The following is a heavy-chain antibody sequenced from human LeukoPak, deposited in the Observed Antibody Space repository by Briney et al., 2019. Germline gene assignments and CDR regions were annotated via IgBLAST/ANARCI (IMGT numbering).Heavy chain of an antibody. D-gene: IGHD2-8*01. CDR2: IYFTGST. CDR1: GGSISSYY. V-gene: IGHV4-59*12. J-gene: IGHJ5*02. Sequence: SETLSLTCTVSGGSISSYYWSWIRQPPGKGLEWIGYIYFTGSTNYNPSLKSRVTMSVDTSNNQFSLKLSSVTAADTAVYYCARRYCTDGVCYLLSWGQGTLVTVSS. CDR3: ARRYCTDGVCYLLS.